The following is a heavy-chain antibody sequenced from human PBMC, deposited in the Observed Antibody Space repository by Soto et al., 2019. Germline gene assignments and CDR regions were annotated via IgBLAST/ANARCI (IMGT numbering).Heavy chain of an antibody. Sequence: GGSLRLSCAASGFTVSSNYMSSVRQAPGKGLEWVSVIYSGGSTYYADSVKGRFTISRDNSKNTLYLQMNSLRAEDTAVYYCARDRRGYNVNDAFDIWGQGTMVTVSS. J-gene: IGHJ3*02. CDR3: ARDRRGYNVNDAFDI. V-gene: IGHV3-66*01. CDR1: GFTVSSNY. CDR2: IYSGGST. D-gene: IGHD1-1*01.